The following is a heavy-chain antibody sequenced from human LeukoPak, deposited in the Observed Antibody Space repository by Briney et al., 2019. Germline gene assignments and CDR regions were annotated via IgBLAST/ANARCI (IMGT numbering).Heavy chain of an antibody. CDR3: ATNPELYYRFDP. D-gene: IGHD1-14*01. J-gene: IGHJ5*02. CDR2: ISGSGGST. CDR1: GFTFSSYA. Sequence: GGSLRLSCAASGFTFSSYAMSWVRQAPGKGLEWVSAISGSGGSTYYADSVKGRFTISRDNSKNTLYLQMNSLRAEDTAVYYCATNPELYYRFDPWGQGTLVTVSS. V-gene: IGHV3-23*01.